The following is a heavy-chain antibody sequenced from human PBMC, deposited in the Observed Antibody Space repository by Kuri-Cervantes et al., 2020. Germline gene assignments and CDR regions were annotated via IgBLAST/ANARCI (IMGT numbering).Heavy chain of an antibody. CDR2: IYYSGGT. V-gene: IGHV4-59*01. D-gene: IGHD3-22*01. J-gene: IGHJ4*02. CDR1: GGSISSYY. CDR3: ARVDYDSSGYYYGPGPIDY. Sequence: SETLSLTCTVSGGSISSYYWSWIRQPPGKGLEWIGYIYYSGGTNYNPSLKSRVTISVDTSKNQFSLKLSSVTAADTAVYYCARVDYDSSGYYYGPGPIDYWGQGTLVTVSS.